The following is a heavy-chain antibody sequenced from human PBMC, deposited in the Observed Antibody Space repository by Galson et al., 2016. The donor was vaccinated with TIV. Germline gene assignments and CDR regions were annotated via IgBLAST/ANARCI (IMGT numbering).Heavy chain of an antibody. CDR3: ARMLFDLVGAPAATPTGSFDP. J-gene: IGHJ5*02. CDR2: INQGGSEK. Sequence: SLRLSCAASRFSFNTHWMSWLRQAPGKGLEWVASINQGGSEKDYVDSVKGRFTISRDNAQTSLYLQMDSLRAEDPAVYYCARMLFDLVGAPAATPTGSFDPWSQGTLVTVYS. D-gene: IGHD2-2*01. CDR1: RFSFNTHW. V-gene: IGHV3-7*01.